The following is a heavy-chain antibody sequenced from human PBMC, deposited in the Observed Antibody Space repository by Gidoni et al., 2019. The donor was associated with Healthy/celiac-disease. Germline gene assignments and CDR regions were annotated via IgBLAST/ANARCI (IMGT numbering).Heavy chain of an antibody. Sequence: EVQLVESGGGLVQPGGSLRLSCAASGFTFSSYEMNWVRQAPGKGLGWVSYISSSGSTIYYADSVKGRFTISRDNAKNSLYLQMNSLRAEDTAVYYCARGPAVAGTGVRYWGQGTLVTVSS. CDR3: ARGPAVAGTGVRY. CDR2: ISSSGSTI. D-gene: IGHD6-19*01. J-gene: IGHJ4*02. CDR1: GFTFSSYE. V-gene: IGHV3-48*03.